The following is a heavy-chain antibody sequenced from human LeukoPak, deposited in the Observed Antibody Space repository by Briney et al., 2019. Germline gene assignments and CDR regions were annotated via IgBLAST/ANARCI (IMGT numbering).Heavy chain of an antibody. J-gene: IGHJ3*02. D-gene: IGHD3-9*01. Sequence: GGSLRLSCAASGFTISSYGMHWVRQAPGKGLEWVAVIWSHGNTKKYADSVEGRFTISRDNSKNTLYLEMDTLRAEDTALYYYARDDSADDNAFDIWGQGTMVTVSS. CDR2: IWSHGNTK. V-gene: IGHV3-33*01. CDR3: ARDDSADDNAFDI. CDR1: GFTISSYG.